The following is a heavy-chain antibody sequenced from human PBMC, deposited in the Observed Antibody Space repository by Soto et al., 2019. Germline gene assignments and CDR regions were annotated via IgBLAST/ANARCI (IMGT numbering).Heavy chain of an antibody. J-gene: IGHJ5*02. V-gene: IGHV4-34*01. Sequence: SETLSLTCAVYGGSFSGYYWSWIRQPPGKGLEWIGEINHSGSTNYNPSLKSRVTISVDTSKNQFSLKLNSVTAADTAVYYCARGLNWFDPWGQGTLVTVSS. CDR3: ARGLNWFDP. CDR1: GGSFSGYY. CDR2: INHSGST.